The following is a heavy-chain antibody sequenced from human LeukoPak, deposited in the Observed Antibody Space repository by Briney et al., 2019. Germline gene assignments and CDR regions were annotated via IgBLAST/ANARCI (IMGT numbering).Heavy chain of an antibody. CDR2: INSDGSST. V-gene: IGHV3-74*01. Sequence: GGSLRLSCAASGFTFSSYWMHWVRQAPGKGPVWVSRINSDGSSTSYADSVKGRFTISRDNAKNTLYLQMNSLRAEDTAVYYCARDIIAAAGTCVYWGQGTLVTVSS. D-gene: IGHD6-13*01. J-gene: IGHJ4*02. CDR1: GFTFSSYW. CDR3: ARDIIAAAGTCVY.